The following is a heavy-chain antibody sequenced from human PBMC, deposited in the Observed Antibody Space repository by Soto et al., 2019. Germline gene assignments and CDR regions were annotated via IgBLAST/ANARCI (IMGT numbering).Heavy chain of an antibody. CDR2: INPNSGGT. CDR1: GYTFTGYY. Sequence: ASVKVSCKASGYTFTGYYMHWVREAPGQGLEWMGWINPNSGGTNYAQKFQGRVTMTRDTSISTAYMELSRLRSDDTAVYYCARDKPVEWLSSYYYYYGMDVWGQGTTVTVPS. J-gene: IGHJ6*02. D-gene: IGHD3-3*01. CDR3: ARDKPVEWLSSYYYYYGMDV. V-gene: IGHV1-2*02.